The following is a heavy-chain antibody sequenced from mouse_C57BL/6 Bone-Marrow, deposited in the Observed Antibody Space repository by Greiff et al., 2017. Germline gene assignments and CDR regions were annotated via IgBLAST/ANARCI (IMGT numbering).Heavy chain of an antibody. Sequence: VKVVESGAELVKPGASVKISCKASGYAFSSYWMNWVKQRPGKGLEWIGQIYPGDGDTNYNGKFKGKATLTADKSSSTAYMQLSSLTSEDSAVYFCARERAYDYDYFDYWGQGTTLTVSS. CDR1: GYAFSSYW. CDR2: IYPGDGDT. V-gene: IGHV1-80*01. CDR3: ARERAYDYDYFDY. D-gene: IGHD2-4*01. J-gene: IGHJ2*01.